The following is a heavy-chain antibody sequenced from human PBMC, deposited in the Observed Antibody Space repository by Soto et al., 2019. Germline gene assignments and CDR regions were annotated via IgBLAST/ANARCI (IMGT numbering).Heavy chain of an antibody. CDR3: AREGGYSSGLGIDY. J-gene: IGHJ4*02. D-gene: IGHD6-19*01. CDR1: GYTFTDYY. V-gene: IGHV1-2*04. Sequence: QVQLVQSGAEVKKPGASVKVSCKASGYTFTDYYMHWVRQAPGQGLEWMGWINPNSGVTNYAQKFQDWVTMTRDTSLSTAYLELRGLSSDDTAVYYCAREGGYSSGLGIDYWGQGTLVTVSS. CDR2: INPNSGVT.